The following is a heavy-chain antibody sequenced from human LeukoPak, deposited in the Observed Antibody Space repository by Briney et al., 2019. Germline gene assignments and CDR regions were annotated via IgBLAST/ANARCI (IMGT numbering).Heavy chain of an antibody. D-gene: IGHD3-3*01. CDR1: GFTFSGYA. CDR3: ARDQGLKYYDFWSGYYGACDY. J-gene: IGHJ4*02. CDR2: ISYDGSNK. Sequence: GGSLRLSGAGSGFTFSGYAMHWVRQAPGKGLEWVAVISYDGSNKYYADSVKGRFTISRDNSKNTLYLQMNSLRAEDTAVYYCARDQGLKYYDFWSGYYGACDYWGQGTLVTVSS. V-gene: IGHV3-30-3*01.